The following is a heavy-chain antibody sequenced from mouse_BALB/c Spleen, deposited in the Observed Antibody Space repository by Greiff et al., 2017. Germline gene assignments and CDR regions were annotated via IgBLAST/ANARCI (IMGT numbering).Heavy chain of an antibody. D-gene: IGHD1-1*01. CDR3: ARSYYGSSRYYYAMDY. CDR2: ISIYYDNT. Sequence: QVQLKESGPELVRPGESVKISCKGSGYTFTDYALHWVKQSHAKSLEWIGVISIYYDNTNYNQKFKGKATMTVDKSSSTAYMELARLTSEDSAIYYCARSYYGSSRYYYAMDYWGQGTSVTVSS. J-gene: IGHJ4*01. CDR1: GYTFTDYA. V-gene: IGHV1-67*01.